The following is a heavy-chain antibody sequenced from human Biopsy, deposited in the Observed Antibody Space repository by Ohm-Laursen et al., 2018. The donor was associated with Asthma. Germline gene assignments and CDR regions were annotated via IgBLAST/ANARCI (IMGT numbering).Heavy chain of an antibody. CDR3: ARCQVGYSSGWSLLLKKIYYSGMDV. CDR2: IMTVFGTT. CDR1: GGTFSNFA. V-gene: IGHV1-69*13. Sequence: TVKVSCKVPGGTFSNFAISWVRQAPGQGLEWLGGIMTVFGTTNYAQKFQGRVTITADESTSTAYMEVTSLRSEDTAIYYCARCQVGYSSGWSLLLKKIYYSGMDVWGQGTAVTVSS. D-gene: IGHD6-19*01. J-gene: IGHJ6*02.